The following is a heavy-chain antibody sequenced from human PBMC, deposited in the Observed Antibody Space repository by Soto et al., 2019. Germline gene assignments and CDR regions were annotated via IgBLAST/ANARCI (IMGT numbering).Heavy chain of an antibody. V-gene: IGHV1-18*04. CDR1: GYTFTSYG. J-gene: IGHJ4*02. CDR2: ISAYNGNT. Sequence: AAVKVSCKASGYTFTSYGISWVRQTPGQGLEWMGWISAYNGNTNYAQKLQGRVTMTTDTSTSTAYMELRSLRSDDTAVYYCARACSGGSCYWAAGYWGQGTLVTVSS. CDR3: ARACSGGSCYWAAGY. D-gene: IGHD2-15*01.